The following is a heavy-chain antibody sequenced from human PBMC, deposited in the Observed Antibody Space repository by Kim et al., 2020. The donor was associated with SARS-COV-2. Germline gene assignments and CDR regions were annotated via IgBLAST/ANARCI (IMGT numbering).Heavy chain of an antibody. CDR1: GGSISSSSYY. CDR3: DCYLDYYGMDV. J-gene: IGHJ6*02. Sequence: SETLSLTCTVSGGSISSSSYYWGWIRQPPGKGLEWIGSIYYSGSTYYNPSLKSRVTISVDTSKNQFSLKLSSVTAADTAVYYCDCYLDYYGMDVWGQGTT. V-gene: IGHV4-39*01. D-gene: IGHD2-21*02. CDR2: IYYSGST.